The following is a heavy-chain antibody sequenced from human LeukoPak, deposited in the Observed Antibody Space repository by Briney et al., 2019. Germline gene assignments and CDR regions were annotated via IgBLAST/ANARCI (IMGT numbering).Heavy chain of an antibody. V-gene: IGHV3-74*01. CDR1: GFTFSNYW. CDR2: INSDGNST. CDR3: ARDRSYDFWSGYYMED. Sequence: GGSLRLSCAASGFTFSNYWMHWVRHAPGKGLVWVSRINSDGNSTSYADSVKGRFTISRDNAKNTLYLQINSLRAEDTAVYYCARDRSYDFWSGYYMEDWGQGTLVTVSS. J-gene: IGHJ4*02. D-gene: IGHD3-3*01.